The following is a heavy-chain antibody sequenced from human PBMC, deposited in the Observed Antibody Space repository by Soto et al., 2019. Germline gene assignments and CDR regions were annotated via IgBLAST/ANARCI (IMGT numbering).Heavy chain of an antibody. CDR3: ARGGNTNWRYFDY. CDR1: GFSLSGYF. V-gene: IGHV3-72*01. CDR2: TRNRANRHTT. D-gene: IGHD1-1*01. Sequence: GGSLRLSCAASGFSLSGYFKDWLRHGPREGLEWVGRTRNRANRHTTEYAASVKGRFTISRDDSSNSLYLQINSLKTEDTAVYYCARGGNTNWRYFDYWGQGTLVTVSS. J-gene: IGHJ4*02.